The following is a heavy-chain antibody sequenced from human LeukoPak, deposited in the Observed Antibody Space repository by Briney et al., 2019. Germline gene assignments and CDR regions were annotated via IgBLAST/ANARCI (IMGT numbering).Heavy chain of an antibody. CDR3: AKEGIDSSGFRSGGSDY. D-gene: IGHD6-19*01. CDR2: ISYDGSNK. CDR1: GFTFRSYG. V-gene: IGHV3-30*18. J-gene: IGHJ4*02. Sequence: GGSLRLSCAASGFTFRSYGIHWVRQAPGKGLEWVAVISYDGSNKYYSDSVKGRCTISRDNSKNTLYLQMNSLRLEDTALYYCAKEGIDSSGFRSGGSDYWGQGTLVTVSS.